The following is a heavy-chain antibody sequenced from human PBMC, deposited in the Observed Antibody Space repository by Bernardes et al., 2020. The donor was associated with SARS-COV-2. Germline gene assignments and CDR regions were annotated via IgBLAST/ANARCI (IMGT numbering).Heavy chain of an antibody. D-gene: IGHD4-17*01. CDR1: GFTFRSSS. CDR2: ISSRSSTI. Sequence: VGSLRLSRAVSGFTFRSSSMNWVRQAPGPGLEWVSYISSRSSTIYYADSVKGRFTISRDNANNSLYLQMNSLRAEDTAVYYCARHLYGDSDYWSQGTLVTVSS. CDR3: ARHLYGDSDY. J-gene: IGHJ4*02. V-gene: IGHV3-48*01.